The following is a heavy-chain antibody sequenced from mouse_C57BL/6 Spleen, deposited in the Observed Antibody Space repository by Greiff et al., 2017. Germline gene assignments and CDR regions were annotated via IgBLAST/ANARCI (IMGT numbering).Heavy chain of an antibody. J-gene: IGHJ4*01. D-gene: IGHD3-2*02. CDR2: IDPETGAT. CDR1: GYTFTDYE. Sequence: QVQLQQSGAELVRPGASVTLSCKASGYTFTDYEMHWVKQTPVHGLEWIGAIDPETGATAYNQKFKGKAILTADKSSSTAYMELRSLTSEDSAVYYCTRRRLNAMDYWGQGTSVTVSS. V-gene: IGHV1-15*01. CDR3: TRRRLNAMDY.